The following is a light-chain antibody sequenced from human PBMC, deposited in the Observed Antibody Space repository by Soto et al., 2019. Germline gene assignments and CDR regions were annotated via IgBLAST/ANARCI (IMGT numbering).Light chain of an antibody. CDR1: QSVSSN. CDR2: GAS. V-gene: IGKV3-15*01. Sequence: EIVMTQSPATLSVSPGERATLSCRASQSVSSNLAWYQQKPGQAPRLLIYGASTRATGIPARFSGSGSGTDFTLTISSLQAEDVAVYYCHQYYSTPRTFGQGTKVDIK. CDR3: HQYYSTPRT. J-gene: IGKJ1*01.